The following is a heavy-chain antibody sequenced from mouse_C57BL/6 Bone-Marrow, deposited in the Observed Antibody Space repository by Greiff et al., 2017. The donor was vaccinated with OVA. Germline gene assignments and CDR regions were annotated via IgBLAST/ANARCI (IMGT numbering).Heavy chain of an antibody. CDR2: IYPGSCST. V-gene: IGHV1-55*01. J-gene: IGHJ2*01. Sequence: QVQLQPPGPELVQPWASVKMSCTASGFTFTSYWLTWVKQTPGQGLEWLGDIYPGSCSTYYTAKFKSKATLHVDTSSSAAYMQLSSMTAEDSAVYYCAREEDDGYYLRGFDYWGQGTTLTVAS. CDR1: GFTFTSYW. D-gene: IGHD2-3*01. CDR3: AREEDDGYYLRGFDY.